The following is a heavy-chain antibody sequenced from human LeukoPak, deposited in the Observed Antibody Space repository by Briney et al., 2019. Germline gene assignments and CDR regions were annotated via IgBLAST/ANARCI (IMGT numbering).Heavy chain of an antibody. CDR2: ISYDGSNK. Sequence: GRSLRLSCTASGFIFSSSAMHWVRQAPGKGLEWVAVISYDGSNKYYADSVKGRFTISRDNAKNSVYLQMNSLGADDTAVYYCATYSILNAREFRYWGQGTLVTVTS. D-gene: IGHD4-11*01. CDR1: GFIFSSSA. V-gene: IGHV3-30*04. J-gene: IGHJ1*01. CDR3: ATYSILNAREFRY.